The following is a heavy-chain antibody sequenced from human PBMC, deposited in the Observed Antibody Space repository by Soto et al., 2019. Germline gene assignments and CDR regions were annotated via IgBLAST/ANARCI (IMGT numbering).Heavy chain of an antibody. CDR3: ARDQRRSGVLDAFDI. CDR2: IYSGGST. D-gene: IGHD2-15*01. CDR1: GFTVSSNY. Sequence: GGSLRLSCAASGFTVSSNYMSWVRQAPGKGLEWVSVIYSGGSTYYADSVKGRFTISRDNSKNTLYLQMNSLRAEDTAVYYCARDQRRSGVLDAFDIWGQGTMVTVSS. V-gene: IGHV3-66*01. J-gene: IGHJ3*02.